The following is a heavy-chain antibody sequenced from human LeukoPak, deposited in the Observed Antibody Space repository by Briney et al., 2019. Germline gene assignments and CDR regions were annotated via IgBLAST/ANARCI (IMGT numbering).Heavy chain of an antibody. Sequence: SETLSLTCTVSGGSITTFFWSWIRQPAGKGLEWIRRIYTSGTTNYNPSLKSRVTMSVDKSKNQFSLKLSSVTAADTAVYYCARVVPGLGIDYWGQGTLVTVSS. CDR3: ARVVPGLGIDY. J-gene: IGHJ4*02. CDR2: IYTSGTT. CDR1: GGSITTFF. V-gene: IGHV4-4*07.